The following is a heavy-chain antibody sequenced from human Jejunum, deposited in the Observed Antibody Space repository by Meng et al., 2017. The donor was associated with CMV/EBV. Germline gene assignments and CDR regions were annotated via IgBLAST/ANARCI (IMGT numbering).Heavy chain of an antibody. CDR2: VYYSGSD. Sequence: SGDSLRSHYWSWSRQPAGKGLEWMGYVYYSGSDTYSPCLGSRVRISVDTSKNQVSLNRRSVTAAESAMYFCANSIGHASNKSHDYWGQGTQVTVSS. CDR3: ANSIGHASNKSHDY. V-gene: IGHV4-59*11. CDR1: GDSLRSHY. J-gene: IGHJ4*02. D-gene: IGHD2/OR15-2a*01.